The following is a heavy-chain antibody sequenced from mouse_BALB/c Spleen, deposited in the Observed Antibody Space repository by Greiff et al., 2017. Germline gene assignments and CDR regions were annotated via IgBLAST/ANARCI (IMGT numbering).Heavy chain of an antibody. V-gene: IGHV4-1*02. J-gene: IGHJ4*01. CDR3: ARPNYYRYDGGAAMDY. Sequence: DVKLQESGGGLVQPGGSLKLSCAASGFDFSRYWMSWVRQAPGKGLEWIGEINPDSSTINYTPSLKDKFIISRDNAKNTLYLQMSKVRSEDTALYYCARPNYYRYDGGAAMDYWGQGTSVTVSS. D-gene: IGHD2-14*01. CDR1: GFDFSRYW. CDR2: INPDSSTI.